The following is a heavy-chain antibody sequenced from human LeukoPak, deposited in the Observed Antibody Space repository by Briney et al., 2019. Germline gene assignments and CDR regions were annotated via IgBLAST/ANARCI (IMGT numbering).Heavy chain of an antibody. CDR1: GYTFTGYY. CDR3: AADRTVVKNAFDI. D-gene: IGHD4-23*01. CDR2: INPNSGGT. Sequence: ASVKVSCKASGYTFTGYYMHWVRQAPGQGLEWMGWINPNSGGTNYAQKFQERVTITRDMSTSTAYMELSSLRSEDTAVYYCAADRTVVKNAFDIWGQGTMVTVSS. V-gene: IGHV1-2*02. J-gene: IGHJ3*02.